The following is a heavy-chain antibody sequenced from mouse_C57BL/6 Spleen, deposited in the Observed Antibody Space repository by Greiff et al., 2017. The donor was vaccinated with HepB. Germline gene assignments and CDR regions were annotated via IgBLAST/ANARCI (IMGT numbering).Heavy chain of an antibody. CDR3: ARDSSGY. CDR1: GYTFTSYG. CDR2: IYHRSGNT. Sequence: QVQLKQSGAELARPGASVKLSCKASGYTFTSYGISWVKQRTGQGLEWIGEIYHRSGNTYYNEKFKGKATLTADKSSSTAYMELRSLTSEGSAVYFWARDSSGYWGEGTTLTVSS. V-gene: IGHV1-81*01. J-gene: IGHJ2*01. D-gene: IGHD3-2*02.